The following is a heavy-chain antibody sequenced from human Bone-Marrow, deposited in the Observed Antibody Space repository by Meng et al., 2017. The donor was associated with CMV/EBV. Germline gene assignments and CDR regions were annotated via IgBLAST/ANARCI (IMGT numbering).Heavy chain of an antibody. CDR3: ATQGATMPN. J-gene: IGHJ4*02. Sequence: GGSLRLSCVASGITFNGYWMSWVRQIPGKGLEWVGNIKQDGSETYYLGSVMGRFTISRDNAKNSLYLQMNSLRVEDTAVYYCATQGATMPNWGQGTRVTGSS. V-gene: IGHV3-7*01. D-gene: IGHD1-26*01. CDR2: IKQDGSET. CDR1: GITFNGYW.